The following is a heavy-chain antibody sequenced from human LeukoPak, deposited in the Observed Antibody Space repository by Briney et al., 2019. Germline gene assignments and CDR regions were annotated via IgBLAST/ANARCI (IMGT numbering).Heavy chain of an antibody. J-gene: IGHJ5*02. CDR1: GYTFTGYY. D-gene: IGHD1-26*01. Sequence: ASVTVSCKASGYTFTGYYLLWVRQAPGQGLEWMGWIYPKNGGTSYAQKFQGRVTMTRDTSISTAYMELIGLRSDDTAVYYCAGPWDQFGFDPWGQGTLVSVSS. V-gene: IGHV1-2*02. CDR2: IYPKNGGT. CDR3: AGPWDQFGFDP.